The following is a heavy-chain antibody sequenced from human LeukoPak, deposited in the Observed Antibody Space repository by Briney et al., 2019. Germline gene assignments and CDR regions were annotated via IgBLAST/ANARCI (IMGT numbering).Heavy chain of an antibody. V-gene: IGHV3-30*02. CDR2: IRYDGSNK. CDR3: AGGEDYYDSSGIPDY. D-gene: IGHD3-22*01. CDR1: GFTFSSYG. J-gene: IGHJ4*02. Sequence: PGGSLRLSCAASGFTFSSYGMHWVRQAPGKGLEWVAFIRYDGSNKYYADSVKGRFTISRDNSKNTLYLQMNSLRAEDTAVYYCAGGEDYYDSSGIPDYWGQGTLVTVSS.